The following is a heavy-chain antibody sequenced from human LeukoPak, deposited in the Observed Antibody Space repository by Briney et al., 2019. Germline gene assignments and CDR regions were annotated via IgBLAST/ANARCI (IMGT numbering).Heavy chain of an antibody. J-gene: IGHJ3*02. Sequence: SETLSHTCTVSGGSISSSSYYWGWIRQPPGTGLEWIGSIYYSGSTYYNPSLKSRVTISVDTSKNQFSLKLSSVTAADTAVYYCARPDSSGMKHYAFDIWGQGTMVTVSS. CDR1: GGSISSSSYY. CDR2: IYYSGST. CDR3: ARPDSSGMKHYAFDI. D-gene: IGHD3-22*01. V-gene: IGHV4-39*01.